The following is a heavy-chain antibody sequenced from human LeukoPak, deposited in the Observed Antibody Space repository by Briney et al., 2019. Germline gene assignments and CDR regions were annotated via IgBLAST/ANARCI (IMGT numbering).Heavy chain of an antibody. CDR2: ISSSSSYI. CDR3: ARDWAVDTATD. Sequence: GGSLRLSCAASGFTFSSYSMNWVRQAPGTGLEWVSSISSSSSYIYYADSVKGRFTISRDNAKNSLYLQMNSLRAEDTAVYYCARDWAVDTATDWGQGTLVTVSS. D-gene: IGHD5-18*01. J-gene: IGHJ4*02. CDR1: GFTFSSYS. V-gene: IGHV3-21*01.